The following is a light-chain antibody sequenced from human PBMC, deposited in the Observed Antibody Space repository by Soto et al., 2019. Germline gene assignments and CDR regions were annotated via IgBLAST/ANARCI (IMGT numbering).Light chain of an antibody. Sequence: ALQLTQYPSSLSASIGDRVSITGRASQVISNSLAWYQPRPGTPHKLLIYDASLLEGGVPSRFSGSRSGTDFNLTISSLQPEDFATYYCHQLNDYPETFGPGPKVDIK. J-gene: IGKJ3*01. CDR2: DAS. CDR3: HQLNDYPET. CDR1: QVISNS. V-gene: IGKV1D-13*01.